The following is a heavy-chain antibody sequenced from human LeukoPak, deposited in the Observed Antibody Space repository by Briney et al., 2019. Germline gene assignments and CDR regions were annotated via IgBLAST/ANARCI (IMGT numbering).Heavy chain of an antibody. V-gene: IGHV4-4*07. CDR2: IYTSGST. CDR1: GGSISSYY. D-gene: IGHD2-2*01. CDR3: AGGGGYQLLTPAEYFQH. J-gene: IGHJ1*01. Sequence: SETPSLTCTVSGGSISSYYWSWIRQPAGKGLEWIGRIYTSGSTNYNPSLKSRVTMSVDTSKNQFSLKLSSVTAADTAVYYCAGGGGYQLLTPAEYFQHWGQGTLVTVSS.